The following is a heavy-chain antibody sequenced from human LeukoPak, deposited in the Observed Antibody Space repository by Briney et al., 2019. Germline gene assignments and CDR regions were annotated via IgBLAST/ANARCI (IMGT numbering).Heavy chain of an antibody. V-gene: IGHV3-23*01. CDR3: ARGYHSSGWRDAFDI. CDR2: ISGSGGST. Sequence: GGSLRLSCAVSRFTFTVAWMSWVRQAPGKGLEWVSAISGSGGSTYYADSVKGRFTISRDNSKNTLYLQMNSLRAEDTAVYYCARGYHSSGWRDAFDIWGQGTMVTVSS. CDR1: RFTFTVAW. D-gene: IGHD6-19*01. J-gene: IGHJ3*02.